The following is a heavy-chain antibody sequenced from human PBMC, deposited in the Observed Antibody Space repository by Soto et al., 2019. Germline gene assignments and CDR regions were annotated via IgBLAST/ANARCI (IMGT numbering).Heavy chain of an antibody. CDR3: GRGGSDSPMAPGY. Sequence: LRLSCAASGFTFSSYWMHWVRQAPGKGLVWVSRINPDGSATNYADSVKGRFTISRDNAKNTLYLQMNSLRAEDTAVFYCGRGGSDSPMAPGYWGQGTLVTVS. J-gene: IGHJ4*02. CDR1: GFTFSSYW. CDR2: INPDGSAT. D-gene: IGHD5-18*01. V-gene: IGHV3-74*01.